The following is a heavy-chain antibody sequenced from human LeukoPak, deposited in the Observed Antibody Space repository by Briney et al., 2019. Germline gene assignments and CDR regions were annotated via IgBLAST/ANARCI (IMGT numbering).Heavy chain of an antibody. CDR2: INSDGSTT. D-gene: IGHD1-26*01. J-gene: IGHJ4*02. Sequence: GGSLRLSCAASGFTFSRYWMSWVRQAPGKGLVWVSRINSDGSTTNYANSVKGRFTISRDNAKNTLDLQMNSLRAEDTAVYYCARRSSGSPPYYFDYWGQGTLVTVSS. CDR3: ARRSSGSPPYYFDY. V-gene: IGHV3-74*01. CDR1: GFTFSRYW.